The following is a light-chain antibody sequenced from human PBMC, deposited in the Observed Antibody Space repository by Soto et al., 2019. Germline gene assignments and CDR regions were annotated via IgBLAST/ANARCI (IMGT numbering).Light chain of an antibody. CDR3: ISYTSSRSHVV. CDR1: NSDVGGYNY. V-gene: IGLV2-14*01. CDR2: EVS. Sequence: QAASVSGSLGQSITISCTGTNSDVGGYNYVSWYQQHPGKAPKLMIYEVSHRPAGVSDRFSGSKSANTASLTISGLQTEDEAVYYCISYTSSRSHVVLGGGTKVTVL. J-gene: IGLJ2*01.